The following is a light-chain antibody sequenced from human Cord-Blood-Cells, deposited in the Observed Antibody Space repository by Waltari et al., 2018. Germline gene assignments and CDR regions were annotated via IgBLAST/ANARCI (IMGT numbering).Light chain of an antibody. CDR3: QAWDSSTVV. V-gene: IGLV3-1*01. Sequence: SYELTQLPSVSVSPGQTASITCSGDKWGDKYACWYQQKPGQSHVLVIYQDSKRPSGIPERFSGSNSGNTATLTSGGTQAMDEADYYGQAWDSSTVVFGGGTKLTVL. J-gene: IGLJ2*01. CDR2: QDS. CDR1: KWGDKY.